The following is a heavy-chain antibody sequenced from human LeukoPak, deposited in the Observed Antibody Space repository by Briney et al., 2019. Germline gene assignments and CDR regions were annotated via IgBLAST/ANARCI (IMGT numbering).Heavy chain of an antibody. CDR2: INPNSGGT. Sequence: ASVKVSYKASGYTFTGYYMHWVRQAPGQGLEWMGWINPNSGGTNYAQKFQGRVTMTRDTSISTAYMELSRLRSDDTAVYYCASFSIVVVPAAILGDAFDIWGQGTMVTVSS. D-gene: IGHD2-2*02. CDR1: GYTFTGYY. CDR3: ASFSIVVVPAAILGDAFDI. V-gene: IGHV1-2*02. J-gene: IGHJ3*02.